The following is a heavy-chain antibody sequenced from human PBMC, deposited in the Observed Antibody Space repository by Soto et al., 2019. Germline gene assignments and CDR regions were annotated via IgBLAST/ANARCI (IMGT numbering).Heavy chain of an antibody. V-gene: IGHV3-74*01. CDR3: VRGIYRKFGMDV. D-gene: IGHD3-16*02. CDR1: GFTFISHW. J-gene: IGHJ6*02. Sequence: EVQLVESGGGLVQPGGSLRLSCAASGFTFISHWIHWVRQTPGKGLVWVSRIDVGGNNRNYADSVKGRFTISRDNAKNTVYLPMNSLRADDTAVYYCVRGIYRKFGMDVWGQGTTV. CDR2: IDVGGNNR.